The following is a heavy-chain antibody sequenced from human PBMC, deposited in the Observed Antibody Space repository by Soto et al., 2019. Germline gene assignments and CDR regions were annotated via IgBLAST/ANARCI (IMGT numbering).Heavy chain of an antibody. Sequence: GASVKVSCKASGYTFTSYGISWVRQAPGQGLEWMGWISAYNGNTNYAQKLQGRVTMTTDTSTSTAYMELRSLRSDDTAVYYCARDGASIAAAGTGWFDPWGQGTLVTVSS. V-gene: IGHV1-18*01. D-gene: IGHD6-13*01. J-gene: IGHJ5*02. CDR1: GYTFTSYG. CDR3: ARDGASIAAAGTGWFDP. CDR2: ISAYNGNT.